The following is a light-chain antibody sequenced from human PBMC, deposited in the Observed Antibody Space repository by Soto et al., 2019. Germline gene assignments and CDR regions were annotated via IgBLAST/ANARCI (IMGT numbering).Light chain of an antibody. CDR2: GAS. CDR3: QQYGSSPLT. V-gene: IGKV3-20*01. CDR1: QSVRSSY. Sequence: EIVVTQSPATLSVSPGESATLSCRASQSVRSSYLAWYQQQPGQAPRLLIHGASRRATGIPDRFSGSGSGTDFTLTINRLEPEDFAVYYCQQYGSSPLTFGGGTKVDIK. J-gene: IGKJ4*01.